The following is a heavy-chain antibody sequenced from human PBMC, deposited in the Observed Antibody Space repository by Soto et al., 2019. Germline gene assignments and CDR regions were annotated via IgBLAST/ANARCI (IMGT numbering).Heavy chain of an antibody. V-gene: IGHV4-34*01. D-gene: IGHD2-15*01. CDR3: AREVVVAANLDWFDP. Sequence: PSETLSLTCAVYGGSFSGYYWSWIRQPPGKGLEWIGEINHSGSTNYNPSLKSRVTISVDTSKNQFSLKLSSVTAADTAVYYCAREVVVAANLDWFDPWGQGTLVTVSS. J-gene: IGHJ5*02. CDR2: INHSGST. CDR1: GGSFSGYY.